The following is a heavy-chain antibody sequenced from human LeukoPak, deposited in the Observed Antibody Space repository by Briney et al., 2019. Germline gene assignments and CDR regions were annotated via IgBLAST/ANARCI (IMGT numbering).Heavy chain of an antibody. V-gene: IGHV3-43*01. CDR3: VKDLSYESSGSFFDS. J-gene: IGHJ4*02. CDR1: GFTFEDYT. CDR2: ISWDGTT. D-gene: IGHD3-22*01. Sequence: GGSLRLSCTASGFTFEDYTMHWARQAPGKTLEWVSLISWDGTTYYRDSVKGRFTISRDNSKDSLYLQMDPLRSEDTAFYYCVKDLSYESSGSFFDSWGQGTLLTVS.